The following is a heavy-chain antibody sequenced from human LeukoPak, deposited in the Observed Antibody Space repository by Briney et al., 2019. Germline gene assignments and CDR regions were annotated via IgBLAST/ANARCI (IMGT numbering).Heavy chain of an antibody. CDR3: AREVVVPAAMSFRYYYYGMDV. V-gene: IGHV4-30-2*06. D-gene: IGHD2-2*01. Sequence: SQTLSLTCAVSGGSISSGGYSWSWIRQSPGRGLEWIVYIYHSGSTYYNPSLKSRVTISVDRSKNQFSLKLSSVTAADTAVYFCAREVVVPAAMSFRYYYYGMDVGGKGTTVTVSS. CDR1: GGSISSGGYS. CDR2: IYHSGST. J-gene: IGHJ6*04.